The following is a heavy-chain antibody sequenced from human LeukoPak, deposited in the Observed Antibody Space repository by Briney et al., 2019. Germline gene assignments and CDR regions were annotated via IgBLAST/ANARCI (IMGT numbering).Heavy chain of an antibody. Sequence: ASVKVSCKASGYTFTGYYMHWVRQAPGQGLEWMGWINPNSGGTNYAQKFQGRVTMTRDTSKNQFSLKLSSVTAADTAVYYCARGLYPGIAAAAPDPIYYYYYMDVWGKGTTVTVSS. CDR2: INPNSGGT. CDR3: ARGLYPGIAAAAPDPIYYYYYMDV. V-gene: IGHV1-2*02. J-gene: IGHJ6*03. D-gene: IGHD6-13*01. CDR1: GYTFTGYY.